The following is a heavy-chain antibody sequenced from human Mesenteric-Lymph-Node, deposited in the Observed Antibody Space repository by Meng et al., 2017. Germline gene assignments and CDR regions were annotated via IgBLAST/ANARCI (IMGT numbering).Heavy chain of an antibody. CDR3: ARAYYFESSGYSFLGSYYFDY. Sequence: GESLKISCAASGFTFSSYPVHWVRQAPGKGLEWVAVISSDGSKKYYADSVMGRVTISRDNSENTLHLQMNNLTDEDTAVYYCARAYYFESSGYSFLGSYYFDYWGQGTPVTVSS. CDR2: ISSDGSKK. D-gene: IGHD3-22*01. J-gene: IGHJ4*02. CDR1: GFTFSSYP. V-gene: IGHV3-30*04.